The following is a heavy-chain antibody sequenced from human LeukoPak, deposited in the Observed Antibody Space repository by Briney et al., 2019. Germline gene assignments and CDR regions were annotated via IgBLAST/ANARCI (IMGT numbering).Heavy chain of an antibody. Sequence: GSLRLSCAASGFTFSSYSMNWVRQAPGKGLEWVSSISSSSSYIYYADSVKGRFTISRDNAKNSLYLQMNSLRAEDTAVYYCARAFAGEVRWYQLLPRQVYYFDYWGQGTLVTVSS. D-gene: IGHD2-2*01. CDR3: ARAFAGEVRWYQLLPRQVYYFDY. V-gene: IGHV3-21*01. J-gene: IGHJ4*02. CDR2: ISSSSSYI. CDR1: GFTFSSYS.